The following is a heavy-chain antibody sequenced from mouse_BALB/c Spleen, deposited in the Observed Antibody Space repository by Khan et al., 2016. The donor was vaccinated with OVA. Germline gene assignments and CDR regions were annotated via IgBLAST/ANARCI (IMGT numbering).Heavy chain of an antibody. J-gene: IGHJ4*01. CDR1: GYTFTTAG. D-gene: IGHD2-12*01. CDR2: INTHSGVP. Sequence: QIQLVQSGPELKKPGESVRISCKASGYTFTTAGMQWVQKMPGKGLKWIGWINTHSGVPKYAEDFKGRFAFSLETSASIGYLQITNLKNEDTATYCGAGERAAFYRNDGGAMDYWGQGTSVTVSS. V-gene: IGHV9-4*02. CDR3: AGERAAFYRNDGGAMDY.